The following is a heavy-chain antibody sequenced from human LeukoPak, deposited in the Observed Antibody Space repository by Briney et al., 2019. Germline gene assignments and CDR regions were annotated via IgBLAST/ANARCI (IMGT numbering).Heavy chain of an antibody. CDR1: GFTFSSYS. CDR2: ISSSSSTI. J-gene: IGHJ4*02. CDR3: AKDDAWLQFND. Sequence: QPGGSLRLSCAASGFTFSSYSMNWVRQAPGKGLEWVSYISSSSSTIYYADSVKGRFTISRDNAKNSLYLQMNSLRAEDTAVYFCAKDDAWLQFNDWGQGTLVTVSS. D-gene: IGHD5-24*01. V-gene: IGHV3-48*01.